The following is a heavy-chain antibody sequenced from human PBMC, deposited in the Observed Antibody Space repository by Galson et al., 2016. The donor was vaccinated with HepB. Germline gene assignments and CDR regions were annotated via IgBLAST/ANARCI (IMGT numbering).Heavy chain of an antibody. Sequence: SETLSLTCTVSSNSISSYYWSWIRQPPGKGLEWIGYIYYSGSTNYDPSLKSRVTISVDTSKNQFSLKLSSVTAADTAVYYCARTVNSGWYGDAFDIRGQGTMVTVSS. CDR2: IYYSGST. J-gene: IGHJ3*02. CDR3: ARTVNSGWYGDAFDI. CDR1: SNSISSYY. V-gene: IGHV4-59*08. D-gene: IGHD6-19*01.